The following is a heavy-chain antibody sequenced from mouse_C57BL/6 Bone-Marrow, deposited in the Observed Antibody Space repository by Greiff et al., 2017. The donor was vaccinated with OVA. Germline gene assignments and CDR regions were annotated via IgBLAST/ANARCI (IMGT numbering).Heavy chain of an antibody. Sequence: EVQLVESGGGLVKPGGSLKLSCAASGFTFSSYAMSWVRQTPEKRLEWVATISDGGSYTYYPDNVKGRFTISRDNAKNNLYLQMSHLKSEDTAMYYCARDQEWFAYWGQGTLVTVSA. V-gene: IGHV5-4*01. CDR1: GFTFSSYA. J-gene: IGHJ3*01. CDR2: ISDGGSYT. CDR3: ARDQEWFAY. D-gene: IGHD3-2*02.